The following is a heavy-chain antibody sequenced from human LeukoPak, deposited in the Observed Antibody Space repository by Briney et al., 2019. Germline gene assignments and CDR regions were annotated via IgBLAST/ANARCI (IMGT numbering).Heavy chain of an antibody. V-gene: IGHV4-39*01. CDR3: ASPGITTFDY. Sequence: PSETLSLTCTVSGGSISGNSFYWGWVRQPPGKGLEWIGNIYYTGITYYNPSLKSRFTISVDTSKNQFSLKLNSVTAADTAVYYCASPGITTFDYRGQGTLVTVSS. J-gene: IGHJ4*02. CDR2: IYYTGIT. D-gene: IGHD3-22*01. CDR1: GGSISGNSFY.